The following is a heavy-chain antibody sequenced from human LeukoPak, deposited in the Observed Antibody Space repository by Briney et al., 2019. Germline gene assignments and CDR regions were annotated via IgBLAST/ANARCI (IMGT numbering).Heavy chain of an antibody. CDR3: ARLLSLGFDY. V-gene: IGHV4-59*01. J-gene: IGHJ4*02. CDR1: GGSISSYY. D-gene: IGHD2/OR15-2a*01. CDR2: ISYTGST. Sequence: SETLSLTCTVAGGSISSYYWSWIRQPPGKGLEWIGYISYTGSTNYNPSLKSRVTISVDTSKNQFSLKLSSVTAADTAVYYCARLLSLGFDYWGQGTLVTVSS.